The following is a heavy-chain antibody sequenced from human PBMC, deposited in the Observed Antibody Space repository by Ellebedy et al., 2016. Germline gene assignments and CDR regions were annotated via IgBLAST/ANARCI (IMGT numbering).Heavy chain of an antibody. CDR2: IWYDGSNK. CDR1: GFTFSSYG. V-gene: IGHV3-33*01. Sequence: GESLKISXAASGFTFSSYGMHWVRQAPGKGLEWVAVIWYDGSNKYYADSVKGRFTISRDNSKNTLYLQMNSLRAEDTAVYYCARVYDSSGYYRHYYGMDVWGQGTTVTVSS. D-gene: IGHD3-22*01. CDR3: ARVYDSSGYYRHYYGMDV. J-gene: IGHJ6*02.